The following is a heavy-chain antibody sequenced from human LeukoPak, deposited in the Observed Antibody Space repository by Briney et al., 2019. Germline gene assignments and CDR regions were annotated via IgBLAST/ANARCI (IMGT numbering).Heavy chain of an antibody. Sequence: GGSLRLSCAASGFTFSSYGMHWVRQAPGKGLEWVAVIWYDGSNKYYADSVKGRFTISRDNSKNTLYLQMNSLRAEDTAVYYCAKVGPGDYYFDYWGQGTLVTVSS. J-gene: IGHJ4*02. CDR3: AKVGPGDYYFDY. D-gene: IGHD2-21*01. V-gene: IGHV3-33*06. CDR2: IWYDGSNK. CDR1: GFTFSSYG.